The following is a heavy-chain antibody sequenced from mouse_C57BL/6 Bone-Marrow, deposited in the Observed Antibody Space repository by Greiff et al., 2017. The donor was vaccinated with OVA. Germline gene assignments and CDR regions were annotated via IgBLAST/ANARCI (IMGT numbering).Heavy chain of an antibody. D-gene: IGHD2-2*01. CDR2: IYPGDGDT. Sequence: LVESGPELVKPGASVKISCKASGYAFSSSWMNWVKQRPGKGLEWIGRIYPGDGDTNYNGKFKGKATLTADKSSSTAYMQLSSLTSEDSAVYFCARHEDGYDASYFDYWGQGTTLTVSS. V-gene: IGHV1-82*01. CDR1: GYAFSSSW. J-gene: IGHJ2*01. CDR3: ARHEDGYDASYFDY.